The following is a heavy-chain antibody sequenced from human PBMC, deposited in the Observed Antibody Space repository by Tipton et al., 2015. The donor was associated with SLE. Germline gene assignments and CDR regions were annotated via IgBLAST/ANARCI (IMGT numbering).Heavy chain of an antibody. CDR2: INHSGST. CDR3: ARAGPVGRYLDGADY. Sequence: TLSLTCAVYGGSFSGYYWSWIRQPPGKGLEWIGEINHSGSTNYNPSLKSRVTISVDTSKNQFSLKLSSVTAADTAVYYCARAGPVGRYLDGADYWGQGTLVTVSS. V-gene: IGHV4-34*01. D-gene: IGHD3-9*01. J-gene: IGHJ4*02. CDR1: GGSFSGYY.